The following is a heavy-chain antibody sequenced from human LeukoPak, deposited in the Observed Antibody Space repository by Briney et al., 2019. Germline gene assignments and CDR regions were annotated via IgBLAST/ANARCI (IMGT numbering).Heavy chain of an antibody. CDR1: GFTFRSYG. D-gene: IGHD7-27*01. Sequence: GGSLRLSCAASGFTFRSYGMHWVRQAPGKGLEWVAFIRYDGSNKYCTDSVKGRFTISRDNSKNMVWLQINSPTAEDTATYYCAKDGNWARFEDWGQGTLVTVSS. J-gene: IGHJ4*02. CDR2: IRYDGSNK. V-gene: IGHV3-30*02. CDR3: AKDGNWARFED.